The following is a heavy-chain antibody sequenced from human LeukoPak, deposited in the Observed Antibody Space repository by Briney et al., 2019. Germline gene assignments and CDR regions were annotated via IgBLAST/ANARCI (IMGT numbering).Heavy chain of an antibody. J-gene: IGHJ4*02. V-gene: IGHV4-38-2*02. CDR1: GYSISSGYF. Sequence: SETLSLTCTVSGYSISSGYFWGWIRQPPGKGLEWIGEIYHSGSTNYNPSLKSRVTISVDKSKNQFSLKLSSVTAADTAVYYCARDKVGSGSYALVYWGQGTLVTVSS. CDR3: ARDKVGSGSYALVY. D-gene: IGHD3-10*01. CDR2: IYHSGST.